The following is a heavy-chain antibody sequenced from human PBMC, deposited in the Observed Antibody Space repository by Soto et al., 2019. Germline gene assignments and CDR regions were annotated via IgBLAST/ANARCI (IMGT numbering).Heavy chain of an antibody. CDR3: AHRIERGDGHYFDY. J-gene: IGHJ4*02. Sequence: QITLKESGPTLVKPTQTLTLTCTFSGFSLSTSGECVGWIRQPPGKALEWLAHIYWDGDERYSPSLKSRITITKDTSKNQVVLRMTNTDPVDTATYYCAHRIERGDGHYFDYWGQGTLVTVSS. CDR2: IYWDGDE. CDR1: GFSLSTSGEC. V-gene: IGHV2-5*02. D-gene: IGHD1-1*01.